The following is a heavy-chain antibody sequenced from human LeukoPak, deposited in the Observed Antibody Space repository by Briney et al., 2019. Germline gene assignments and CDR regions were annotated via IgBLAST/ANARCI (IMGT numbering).Heavy chain of an antibody. V-gene: IGHV4-30-4*01. Sequence: SETLSLTCTVSGGSLSSGDYYWSWIRQPPGKGLEWIGYIYYSGSTYYNPSLKSRVTISVDTSKNQFSLKLSSVTAADTAVYYCARVSVGDYYFDYWGQGTLVTVSS. CDR2: IYYSGST. CDR3: ARVSVGDYYFDY. J-gene: IGHJ4*02. CDR1: GGSLSSGDYY. D-gene: IGHD4-17*01.